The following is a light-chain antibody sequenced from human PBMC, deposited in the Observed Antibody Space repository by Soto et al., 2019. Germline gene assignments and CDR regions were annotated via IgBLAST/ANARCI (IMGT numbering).Light chain of an antibody. Sequence: EIVLTQSPGTLSLSPGERATLSCRASQTFSNSFLSWFQQIPGQAPRLLIYGASMRATGIPDRFSGSGSGTDFPLTISRLEPEDFAVYYCQHCGCSYTFGQGTLLEIK. V-gene: IGKV3-20*01. CDR2: GAS. CDR3: QHCGCSYT. J-gene: IGKJ5*01. CDR1: QTFSNSF.